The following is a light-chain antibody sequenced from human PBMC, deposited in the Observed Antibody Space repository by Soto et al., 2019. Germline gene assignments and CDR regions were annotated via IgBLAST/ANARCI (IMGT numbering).Light chain of an antibody. CDR3: QQYNNWPPWT. V-gene: IGKV3-15*01. Sequence: EIVMTQSPATLSVSPGERATLSCRASQSVSSNLAWYQQKPGQAPRLLIYDASTWATGIPARFSGSGSGTEFTLTIGSLQSEDFAVYYCQQYNNWPPWTFGQGTKLEIK. J-gene: IGKJ2*02. CDR2: DAS. CDR1: QSVSSN.